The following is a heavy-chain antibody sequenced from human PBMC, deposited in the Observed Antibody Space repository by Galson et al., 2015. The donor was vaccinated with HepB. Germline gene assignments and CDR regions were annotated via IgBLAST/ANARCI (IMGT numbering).Heavy chain of an antibody. V-gene: IGHV3-23*01. CDR2: IGVNDGSI. CDR1: GFTFSSYA. D-gene: IGHD5-12*01. CDR3: AKGRPGRPPEHRGYDLPDY. J-gene: IGHJ4*02. Sequence: SLRLSCAASGFTFSSYAMNWVRQAPGKGLEWVSGIGVNDGSIYYANSVKGRFTISRDNSKNTLYLQVNGLRVEDTAIYYCAKGRPGRPPEHRGYDLPDYWGQGTLVTAAS.